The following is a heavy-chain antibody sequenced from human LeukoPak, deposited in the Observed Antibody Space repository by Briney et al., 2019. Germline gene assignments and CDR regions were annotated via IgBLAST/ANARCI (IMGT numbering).Heavy chain of an antibody. V-gene: IGHV1-8*02. J-gene: IGHJ4*02. CDR3: ATGLNTPNDF. D-gene: IGHD1-14*01. Sequence: ASVKVSCKASGYSFTAYDFIWVRRAPGQGLEWMGWLNPNTTKTGFAQKFQGRVIMTRDISISTAYMELFSLTSQDTAIYYCATGLNTPNDFWGQGTLVSVSS. CDR1: GYSFTAYD. CDR2: LNPNTTKT.